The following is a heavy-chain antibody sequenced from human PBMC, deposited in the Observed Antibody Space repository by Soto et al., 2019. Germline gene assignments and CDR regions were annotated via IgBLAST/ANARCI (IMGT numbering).Heavy chain of an antibody. J-gene: IGHJ6*02. CDR3: ARGVPAATLEYYDYGLDV. Sequence: QVQLVQSGAEVKKPGSSVKVSCKASGGTFSSYTISWVRQAPGQGLEWMGRIIPILGIANYAQKFQGRVTITAGKATSTAYMELSSLRSEDTAVYDCARGVPAATLEYYDYGLDVWGQGTTVTVSS. D-gene: IGHD2-15*01. V-gene: IGHV1-69*02. CDR2: IIPILGIA. CDR1: GGTFSSYT.